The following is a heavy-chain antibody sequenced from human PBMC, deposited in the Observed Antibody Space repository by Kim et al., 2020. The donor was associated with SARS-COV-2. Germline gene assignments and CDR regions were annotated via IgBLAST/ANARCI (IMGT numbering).Heavy chain of an antibody. CDR3: AREIAAAAFDY. J-gene: IGHJ4*02. V-gene: IGHV1-18*01. CDR2: T. D-gene: IGHD6-13*01. Sequence: TNYAQKLQGRVTMTTDTSTSTAYMELRSLRSDDTAVYYCAREIAAAAFDYWGQGTLVTVSS.